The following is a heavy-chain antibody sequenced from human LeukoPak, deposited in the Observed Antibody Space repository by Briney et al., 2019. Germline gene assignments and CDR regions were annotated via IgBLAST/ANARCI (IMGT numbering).Heavy chain of an antibody. V-gene: IGHV4-34*01. CDR2: INHSGST. CDR3: AREVGGGSDY. D-gene: IGHD3-16*01. J-gene: IGHJ4*02. Sequence: SETLSLTCAVYGGSFSGYYWSWIRQPPGKGLEWIGEINHSGSTNYNPSLKSRVTISVDTSKNQFSLKLSSVTAADTAVYYCAREVGGGSDYWGQGTLVTVSS. CDR1: GGSFSGYY.